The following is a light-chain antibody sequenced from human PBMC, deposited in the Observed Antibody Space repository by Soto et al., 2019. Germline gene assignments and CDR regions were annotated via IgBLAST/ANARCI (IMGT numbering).Light chain of an antibody. V-gene: IGKV3-11*01. CDR1: QSVSSY. CDR3: QQRSNYT. J-gene: IGKJ2*01. CDR2: DAS. Sequence: EIVLTQSPATLSLSPGERATLSCRASQSVSSYLAWYQQKPGQAPRLLIYDASNRATGIPARFSGSGSGTDFTLTISSLEPEDFAVYYCQQRSNYTFCQGTKLEIK.